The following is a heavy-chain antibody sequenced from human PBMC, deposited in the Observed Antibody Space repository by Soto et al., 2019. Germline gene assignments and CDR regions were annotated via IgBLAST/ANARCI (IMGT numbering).Heavy chain of an antibody. CDR1: GGSISSYY. CDR2: IYTSGST. J-gene: IGHJ5*02. D-gene: IGHD2-8*01. V-gene: IGHV4-4*07. CDR3: ARDAAYCTNGVCYENWFDP. Sequence: PSETLSLTCTVSGGSISSYYWSWIRQPAGKGLEWIGRIYTSGSTNYNPSLTSRVTMSVDTSKNQFPLKLSSVAAADTAVYSCARDAAYCTNGVCYENWFDPWGQGTLVTVSS.